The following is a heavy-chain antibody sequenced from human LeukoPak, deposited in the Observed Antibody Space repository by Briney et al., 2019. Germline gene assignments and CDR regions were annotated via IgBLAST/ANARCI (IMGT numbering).Heavy chain of an antibody. CDR1: GYSISSGYY. D-gene: IGHD3-10*01. CDR2: IHHSGSI. CDR3: ARDQRIWFGELSYFDY. Sequence: ASETLSLTCTVSGYSISSGYYWGWIRQSPGKGLEWIGNIHHSGSIYYNVSLKSRVTISVHTSNNQFSLNLNSVTAADTAVYYCARDQRIWFGELSYFDYWGQGTLVTVSS. J-gene: IGHJ4*02. V-gene: IGHV4-38-2*02.